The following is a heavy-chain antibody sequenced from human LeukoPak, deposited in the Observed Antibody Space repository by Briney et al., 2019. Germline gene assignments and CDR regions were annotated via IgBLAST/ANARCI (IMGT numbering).Heavy chain of an antibody. CDR2: IYHSGST. D-gene: IGHD3-16*01. CDR1: GYSISSGYY. J-gene: IGHJ3*02. V-gene: IGHV4-38-2*02. CDR3: ASYTDAFDI. Sequence: PSETLSLTCTVSGYSISSGYYWGWIRQPPGKGLEWIGSIYHSGSTYYNPSLKSRVTISVDTSKNQFSLKLSSVTATDTAVYYCASYTDAFDIWGQGTMVTVSS.